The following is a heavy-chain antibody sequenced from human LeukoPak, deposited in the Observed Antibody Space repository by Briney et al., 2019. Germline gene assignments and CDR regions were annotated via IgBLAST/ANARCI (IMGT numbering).Heavy chain of an antibody. V-gene: IGHV4-34*01. Sequence: SETLSLTCAVYGGSFSGYYWSWIRQPPGKGLEWIGEINHSGSTNYNPSLKSRVTISVDTSKSQFSLKLSSVTAADTAVYYCARGGRYCSSTSCYGRYGMDVWGKGTTVTVSS. CDR2: INHSGST. J-gene: IGHJ6*04. CDR3: ARGGRYCSSTSCYGRYGMDV. D-gene: IGHD2-2*01. CDR1: GGSFSGYY.